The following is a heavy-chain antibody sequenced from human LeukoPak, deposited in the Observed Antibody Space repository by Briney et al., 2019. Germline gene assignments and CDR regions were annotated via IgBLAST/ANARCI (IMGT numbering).Heavy chain of an antibody. D-gene: IGHD2-2*01. J-gene: IGHJ4*02. CDR3: AKDWGMGDQLLRIDY. CDR2: INGSGVST. CDR1: GFTFINAW. Sequence: GGPLRLSCAASGFTFINAWMNWVRQAPGKGLEWVSGINGSGVSTYYADSVKGRFTISRDNSNNTLYLQMSSLGAEDTAVYYCAKDWGMGDQLLRIDYWGQGALVTVSS. V-gene: IGHV3-23*01.